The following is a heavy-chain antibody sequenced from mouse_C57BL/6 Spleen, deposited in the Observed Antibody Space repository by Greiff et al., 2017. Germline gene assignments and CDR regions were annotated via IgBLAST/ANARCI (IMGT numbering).Heavy chain of an antibody. CDR1: GYTFTSYW. V-gene: IGHV1-69*01. J-gene: IGHJ4*01. D-gene: IGHD1-1*01. CDR3: ARGFSITTYHMDY. Sequence: QVQLQQSGAELVMPGASVKLSCKASGYTFTSYWMHWVKQRPGQGLEWIGEIDPSDSYTNYNQKFKGKSTLTVDKSSSTAYMQLSSLTSEDSAVYYCARGFSITTYHMDYWGQGTSVTVSS. CDR2: IDPSDSYT.